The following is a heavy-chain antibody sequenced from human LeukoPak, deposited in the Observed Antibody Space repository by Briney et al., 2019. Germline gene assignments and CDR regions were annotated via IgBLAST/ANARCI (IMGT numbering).Heavy chain of an antibody. Sequence: PGGSLRLSCAASGFTFDDYGMSWVRQVPGKGLEWVSGINWNGGTTAYADSVKGRFTISRDNAKNSLYLQMNSLRAEDTAFYYCATGVSSLDAFDIWGQGTMVTVSS. V-gene: IGHV3-20*04. D-gene: IGHD6-6*01. CDR2: INWNGGTT. CDR3: ATGVSSLDAFDI. J-gene: IGHJ3*02. CDR1: GFTFDDYG.